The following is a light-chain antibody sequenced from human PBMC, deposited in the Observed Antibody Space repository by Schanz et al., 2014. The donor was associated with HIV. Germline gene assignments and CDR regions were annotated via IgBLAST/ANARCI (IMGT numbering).Light chain of an antibody. CDR2: GAS. Sequence: EIVLTQSPGTLSLSPGERATLSCRASQSVRSSYLAWYQQKPGQPPRLLIYGASSRATGIPDRFSGSGSGTDFTLTISRLEPEDFAVYYCHQYGSPPLTFGGGTKVEI. CDR3: HQYGSPPLT. J-gene: IGKJ4*01. CDR1: QSVRSSY. V-gene: IGKV3-20*01.